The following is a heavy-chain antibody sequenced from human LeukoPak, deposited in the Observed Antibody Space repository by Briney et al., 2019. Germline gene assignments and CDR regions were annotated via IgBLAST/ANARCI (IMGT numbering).Heavy chain of an antibody. CDR2: MNPSSGDT. CDR1: GYTFNDYD. V-gene: IGHV1-8*03. CDR3: ARGNSGWYGGMDY. Sequence: ASVRVSCKAAGYTFNDYDLNWVRQATGQGLEWMGWMNPSSGDTGSAQKFQGRVTITRDTSIGTAYMELSSRTSDDTAVYYCARGNSGWYGGMDYWGQGTPVTVSS. J-gene: IGHJ4*02. D-gene: IGHD6-19*01.